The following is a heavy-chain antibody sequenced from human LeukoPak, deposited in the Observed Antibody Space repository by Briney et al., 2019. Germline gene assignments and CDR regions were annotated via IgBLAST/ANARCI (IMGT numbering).Heavy chain of an antibody. Sequence: PGGSLRLSCAASGFTFSSYAMHWVRQAPGKGLEWVAVISYDGSNKYYADSVKGRFTISRDNAKNSLFLQMNSLRGEDTAMYYCARDVQAGDEARRDWYFNFWGPGTLVTVSS. CDR3: ARDVQAGDEARRDWYFNF. CDR2: ISYDGSNK. J-gene: IGHJ2*01. D-gene: IGHD1-1*01. CDR1: GFTFSSYA. V-gene: IGHV3-30*04.